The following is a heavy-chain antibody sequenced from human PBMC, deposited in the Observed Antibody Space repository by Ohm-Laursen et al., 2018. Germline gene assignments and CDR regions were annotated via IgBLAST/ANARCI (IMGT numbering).Heavy chain of an antibody. CDR1: GYSISSGYF. J-gene: IGHJ5*02. V-gene: IGHV4-38-2*01. CDR3: ARGLWWFDP. Sequence: SQTLSLTCAVTGYSISSGYFWGWIRQPPGKWLEWIGTIYHSGSTYYNPSLKSRVTISVDTSKNQFSLKLSSVTAADTALYYCARGLWWFDPWGQGTLVTVSS. CDR2: IYHSGST.